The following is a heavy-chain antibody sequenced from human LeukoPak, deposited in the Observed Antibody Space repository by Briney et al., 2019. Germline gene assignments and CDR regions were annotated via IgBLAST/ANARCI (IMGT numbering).Heavy chain of an antibody. V-gene: IGHV3-74*01. CDR2: INTDGTVT. CDR1: GFTFSKYW. CDR3: ATKQWLAPPPDS. Sequence: GGSLRLSCAASGFTFSKYWMLWVRQAPGKGLESVSRINTDGTVTNYADSVKGRFTVSGDNADNAMFLQMNSVRDEDTAVYYCATKQWLAPPPDSWGQGTPVTVSS. D-gene: IGHD6-19*01. J-gene: IGHJ4*02.